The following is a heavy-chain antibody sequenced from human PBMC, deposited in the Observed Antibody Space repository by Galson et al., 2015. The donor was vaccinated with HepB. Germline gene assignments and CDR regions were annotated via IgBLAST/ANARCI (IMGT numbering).Heavy chain of an antibody. CDR1: GGSISSYY. V-gene: IGHV4-59*01. CDR2: IYSSGST. CDR3: ARTGRISSWEYYYGMDV. Sequence: SETLSLTCTVSGGSISSYYWSWIRQPPGKGLEWIGYIYSSGSTNYNPSPKSRVTISVDTSKNQFSLKLSSVTAADTAVYYCARTGRISSWEYYYGMDVWGQGTTVTVSS. J-gene: IGHJ6*02. D-gene: IGHD6-13*01.